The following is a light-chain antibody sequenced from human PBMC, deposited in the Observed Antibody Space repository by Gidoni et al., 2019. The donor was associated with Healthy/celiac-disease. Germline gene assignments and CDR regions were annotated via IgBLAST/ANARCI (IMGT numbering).Light chain of an antibody. CDR1: SSDVGSYNL. CDR2: EVS. J-gene: IGLJ2*01. V-gene: IGLV2-23*02. Sequence: QSALTQPASVSGSPGQSITISCTGTSSDVGSYNLFPWYQQHPGKAPKLMIYEVSKRPSGVSNRFSGSKSGNTASLTISGLQAEDEADYYCCSYAGSSTFVVFGGGTKLTVI. CDR3: CSYAGSSTFVV.